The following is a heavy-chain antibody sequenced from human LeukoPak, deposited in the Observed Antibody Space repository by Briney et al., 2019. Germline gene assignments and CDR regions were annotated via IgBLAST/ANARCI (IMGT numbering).Heavy chain of an antibody. D-gene: IGHD5-24*01. Sequence: PGGSLRLSCAPSGFTFSNVWMSWGRQAPGKGVEWVANIKQDGSEKYYVDSVKGRFTISRDNAKNSLYLQMNSLRAEDTAVYYCANGDGFDYWGQGTLVTVSS. J-gene: IGHJ4*02. CDR1: GFTFSNVW. CDR3: ANGDGFDY. V-gene: IGHV3-7*01. CDR2: IKQDGSEK.